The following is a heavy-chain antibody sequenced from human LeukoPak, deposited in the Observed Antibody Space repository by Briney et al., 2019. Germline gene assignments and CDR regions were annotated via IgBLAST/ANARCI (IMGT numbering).Heavy chain of an antibody. CDR3: ARGGTRPDYYFDY. CDR1: GGSISSSNW. J-gene: IGHJ4*02. Sequence: SETLSLTCAVSGGSISSSNWWSWVRQPPGKGLEWIGEIYHSGSTNYNPSLKSRVTISVDTSKNQFSLKLSSVTAADTAVYYCARGGTRPDYYFDYWGQGTLLTVSS. CDR2: IYHSGST. V-gene: IGHV4-4*02. D-gene: IGHD2-2*01.